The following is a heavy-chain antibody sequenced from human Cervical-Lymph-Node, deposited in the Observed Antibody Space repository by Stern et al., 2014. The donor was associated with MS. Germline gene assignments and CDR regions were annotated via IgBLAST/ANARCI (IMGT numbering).Heavy chain of an antibody. CDR3: AIHSYTRFFDY. V-gene: IGHV7-4-1*02. Sequence: QVKLVQSGSELKKPGASVKVSCKASGYTFTSYAMNWVRQAPGQGLEWMGWINTNTGNPTYAQCFTGRFVFSLDTSVSTAYLQITTLKAEDTAVYYCAIHSYTRFFDYWGQGTLVTVSS. D-gene: IGHD2-2*02. CDR2: INTNTGNP. CDR1: GYTFTSYA. J-gene: IGHJ4*02.